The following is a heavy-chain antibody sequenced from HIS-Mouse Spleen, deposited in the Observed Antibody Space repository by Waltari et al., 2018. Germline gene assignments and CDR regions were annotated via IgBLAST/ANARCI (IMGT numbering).Heavy chain of an antibody. V-gene: IGHV4-31*03. Sequence: QVQLQESGPGLVKPSQTLSLTCTVPGCPISSCVYYWSWIRQHPGKGLEWIGYIYYSGSTYYNPSLKSRVTISVDTSKNQFSLKLSSVTAADTAVYYCARSPYYDFWSGYSDNWFDPWGQGTLVTGSS. D-gene: IGHD3-3*01. CDR1: GCPISSCVYY. J-gene: IGHJ5*02. CDR3: ARSPYYDFWSGYSDNWFDP. CDR2: IYYSGST.